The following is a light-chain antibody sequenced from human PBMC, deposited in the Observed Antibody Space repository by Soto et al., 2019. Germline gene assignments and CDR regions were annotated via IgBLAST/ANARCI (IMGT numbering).Light chain of an antibody. Sequence: DIQMTQSPSTLSASVGDRVTITCRASQSISSWLAWYQQKPGKAPKLLIYDASSLESGVPSRFSGSGSGTEFTLNISSLQTDDFATYYCQQYNSYATFGHGTKVEIK. CDR1: QSISSW. J-gene: IGKJ1*01. CDR2: DAS. V-gene: IGKV1-5*01. CDR3: QQYNSYAT.